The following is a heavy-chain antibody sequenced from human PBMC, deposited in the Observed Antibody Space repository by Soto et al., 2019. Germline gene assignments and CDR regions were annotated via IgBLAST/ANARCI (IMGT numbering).Heavy chain of an antibody. V-gene: IGHV3-23*01. CDR1: GFTFSSYA. Sequence: EVQLLESGGGLVQPGGSLRLSCAASGFTFSSYAMSWVRQAPGKGLEWVSAISGSGGSTYYADSVKGRFTISRDNSKNRLYLQMNSLRAEVTAVYYCADQPPIVLVPAANMGGYWGQGTLVTVSS. CDR2: ISGSGGST. J-gene: IGHJ4*02. CDR3: ADQPPIVLVPAANMGGY. D-gene: IGHD2-2*01.